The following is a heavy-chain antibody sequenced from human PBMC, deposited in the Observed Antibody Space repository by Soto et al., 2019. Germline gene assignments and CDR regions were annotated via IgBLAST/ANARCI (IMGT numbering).Heavy chain of an antibody. J-gene: IGHJ5*02. V-gene: IGHV1-69*02. Sequence: VKVSCKASGGTFRSYTISWVRQAPGQGLEWMGRIIPILGIANYAQKFQGRVTIPADKSTRTAYMELSSLRPEDRDGYYCASRKILKGTWSDPWGKGTLV. D-gene: IGHD3-9*01. CDR3: ASRKILKGTWSDP. CDR1: GGTFRSYT. CDR2: IIPILGIA.